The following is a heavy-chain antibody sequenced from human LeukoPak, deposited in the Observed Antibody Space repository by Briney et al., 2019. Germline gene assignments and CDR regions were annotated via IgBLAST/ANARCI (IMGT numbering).Heavy chain of an antibody. CDR2: ISSSSSSYI. J-gene: IGHJ3*02. CDR3: ARGTTVVKGDVFDI. V-gene: IGHV3-21*06. D-gene: IGHD4-23*01. CDR1: GFTFSSYS. Sequence: PGGSLRLSCAASGFTFSSYSMNWVRQAPGKGLEWVSSISSSSSSYIYYADSVKGRFTISRDNAKNSLYLQMNSLRAEDTAVYYCARGTTVVKGDVFDIWGQGTMVTVSS.